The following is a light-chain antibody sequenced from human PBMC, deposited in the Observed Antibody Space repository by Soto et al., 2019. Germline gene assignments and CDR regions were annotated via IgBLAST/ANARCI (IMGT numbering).Light chain of an antibody. V-gene: IGLV2-8*01. CDR1: SSDVGGYNY. CDR2: EVS. CDR3: SSYAGSNKV. Sequence: QSVLTQPPSASGSPGQSVTISCTGTSSDVGGYNYVSWYQQHPGKAPKLMIYEVSKRPSGVPDRFSGSKSGNTSSLTVSGLQDEDEADYYCSSYAGSNKVFGGGTKLTV. J-gene: IGLJ2*01.